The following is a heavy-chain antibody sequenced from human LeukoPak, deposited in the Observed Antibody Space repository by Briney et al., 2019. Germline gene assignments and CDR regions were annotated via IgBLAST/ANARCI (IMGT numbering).Heavy chain of an antibody. Sequence: GGSPRLSCAASGFTFSDFWMTWVRQAPGKGLEWLAHIKQDGSEKYYVDSVKGRFTISRDNAKNSLYLQVSSLRAEDTAVYYCAKGSFSDWGYFDFWGQGTLVTVSS. D-gene: IGHD7-27*01. CDR1: GFTFSDFW. J-gene: IGHJ4*02. V-gene: IGHV3-7*05. CDR2: IKQDGSEK. CDR3: AKGSFSDWGYFDF.